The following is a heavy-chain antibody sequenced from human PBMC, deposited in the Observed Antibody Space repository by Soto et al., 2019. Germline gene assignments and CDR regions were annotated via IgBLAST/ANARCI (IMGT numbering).Heavy chain of an antibody. V-gene: IGHV4-39*01. CDR2: IYYSGST. D-gene: IGHD2-21*01. CDR3: VCETAKVGY. Sequence: QLQLQESGPGLVKPSETLSLTCTVSGGSISSSSYYWGWIRQPPGKGLEWIGSIYYSGSTYYNPSLKSRVTKXVDTSTNQFSLKLSSVTAADTAVYYCVCETAKVGYWGQGTLVTVSS. J-gene: IGHJ4*02. CDR1: GGSISSSSYY.